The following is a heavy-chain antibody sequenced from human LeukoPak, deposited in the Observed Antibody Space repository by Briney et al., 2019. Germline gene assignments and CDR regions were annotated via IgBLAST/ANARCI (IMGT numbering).Heavy chain of an antibody. CDR2: IKQDGGEK. CDR1: GFTFSSYW. J-gene: IGHJ5*02. CDR3: ARDPTISGVVISGWFDP. V-gene: IGHV3-7*01. D-gene: IGHD3-3*01. Sequence: GGSLRLSCAASGFTFSSYWMSWVRQAPGKGLEWVANIKQDGGEKYYVGSVKARFTISRDNAKNSLYLQMNSLRAEDTAVYYCARDPTISGVVISGWFDPWGQGTLVTVSS.